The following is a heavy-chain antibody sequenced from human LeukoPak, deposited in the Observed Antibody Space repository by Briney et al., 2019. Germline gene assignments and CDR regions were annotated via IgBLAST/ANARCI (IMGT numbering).Heavy chain of an antibody. Sequence: GSLRLSCAASGFTFGNSWVHWVRQALGKGLVWVSLINADGSTTSYADSVKGRFTISRDNARNTLSLEMNSLTIEDTAVYYCIVVVEPPDSDGFDVWGQGTMITVSS. D-gene: IGHD1-14*01. CDR1: GFTFGNSW. J-gene: IGHJ3*01. CDR3: IVVVEPPDSDGFDV. CDR2: INADGSTT. V-gene: IGHV3-74*01.